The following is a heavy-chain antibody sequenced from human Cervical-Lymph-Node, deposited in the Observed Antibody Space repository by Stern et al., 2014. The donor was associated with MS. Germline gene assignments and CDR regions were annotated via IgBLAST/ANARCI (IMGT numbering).Heavy chain of an antibody. V-gene: IGHV3-30*03. CDR3: ARDRAVDDAFDL. J-gene: IGHJ3*01. Sequence: VQLVESGGGVVQPGRPLRLACASSGFSFSNYAIHWVRQAPGKGLEWVAVVSFDGTTKYYADSVKGRFTISRDNSKNTVYLQMSSLRAEDTALYYCARDRAVDDAFDLWGQGTMVTVSS. D-gene: IGHD4-23*01. CDR1: GFSFSNYA. CDR2: VSFDGTTK.